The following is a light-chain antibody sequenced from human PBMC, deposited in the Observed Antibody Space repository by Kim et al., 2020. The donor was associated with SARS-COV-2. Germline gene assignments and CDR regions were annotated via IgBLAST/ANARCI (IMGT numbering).Light chain of an antibody. J-gene: IGKJ1*01. CDR3: QQSYSTPRT. CDR1: QSISSY. CDR2: AAS. V-gene: IGKV1-39*01. Sequence: ASVGDRVTITCRASQSISSYLNWSQQNPGQAPKLLIYAASSLQSGVPSRFSGSVSGTDFTLTISSLQPEDFSTYYCQQSYSTPRTFGQGTKVDIK.